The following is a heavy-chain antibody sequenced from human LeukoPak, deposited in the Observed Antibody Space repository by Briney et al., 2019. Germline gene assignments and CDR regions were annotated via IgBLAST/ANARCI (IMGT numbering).Heavy chain of an antibody. Sequence: GGSLRLSCAASGFTFDDYAMHWVRQPPGKGLEWVSGISWNSGSIGYTDSVKGRFTISRDNAKNSLYLQMTSLRAEDTAVYYCARGSYSGNDFYFDYWGQGTLVPVSS. J-gene: IGHJ4*02. CDR2: ISWNSGSI. D-gene: IGHD1-26*01. V-gene: IGHV3-9*01. CDR3: ARGSYSGNDFYFDY. CDR1: GFTFDDYA.